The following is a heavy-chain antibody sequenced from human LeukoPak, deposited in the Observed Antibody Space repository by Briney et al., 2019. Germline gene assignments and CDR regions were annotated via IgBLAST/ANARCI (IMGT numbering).Heavy chain of an antibody. J-gene: IGHJ4*02. CDR3: ARVRSSGWYGH. D-gene: IGHD6-19*01. CDR1: GFTFSTYS. V-gene: IGHV3-48*01. CDR2: ISGDRTTM. Sequence: GGSLRLSCAASGFTFSTYSMNWVRQAPGKGLEWVSYISGDRTTMYYADSVKGRFTISRDNINNSVYLQMNSLRAEDTAVYYCARVRSSGWYGHWGQGTLVTVSS.